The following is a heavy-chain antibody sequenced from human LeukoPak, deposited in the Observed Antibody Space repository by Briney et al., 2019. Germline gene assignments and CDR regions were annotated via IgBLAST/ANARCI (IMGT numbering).Heavy chain of an antibody. CDR2: IIPILGIA. Sequence: ASVKVSCKASGYTFTSYGISWVRQAPGQGLEWMGRIIPILGIANYAQKFQGRVTITADKSTSTAYMELNSLRSEDTAVYYCAREYYDSSGYGHFDYWGQGTLVTVSS. CDR3: AREYYDSSGYGHFDY. V-gene: IGHV1-69*04. J-gene: IGHJ4*02. D-gene: IGHD3-22*01. CDR1: GYTFTSYG.